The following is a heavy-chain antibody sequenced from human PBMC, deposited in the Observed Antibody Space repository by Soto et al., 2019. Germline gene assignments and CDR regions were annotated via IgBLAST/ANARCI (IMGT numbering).Heavy chain of an antibody. CDR1: VFTFSNSA. Sequence: EVQLLESGGGLVQPGGSLRLSCAASVFTFSNSAMSWVRQAPGKGLEWVSVIRTTGTSTNYADSVKGRFTVSRDNSYHTVFLQMNSLRPDDTAVYYCAKGGDVWGSYHAGFQQWGQGTLVIVSS. D-gene: IGHD3-16*02. CDR2: IRTTGTST. J-gene: IGHJ1*01. CDR3: AKGGDVWGSYHAGFQQ. V-gene: IGHV3-23*01.